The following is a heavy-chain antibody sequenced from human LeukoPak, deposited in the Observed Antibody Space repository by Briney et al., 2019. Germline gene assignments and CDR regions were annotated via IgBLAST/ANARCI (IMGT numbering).Heavy chain of an antibody. CDR3: ARGMSSIVHHSSWYYGDP. J-gene: IGHJ5*02. D-gene: IGHD6-13*01. CDR2: INAGNGNT. CDR1: GYTFTSYG. V-gene: IGHV1-3*01. Sequence: GASVKVSCKASGYTFTSYGISWVRQAPGQRLEWMGWINAGNGNTKYSQKFQGRVTITRDTSASTAYMELSSLRSEDTAVYYCARGMSSIVHHSSWYYGDPWGQGTLVTVSS.